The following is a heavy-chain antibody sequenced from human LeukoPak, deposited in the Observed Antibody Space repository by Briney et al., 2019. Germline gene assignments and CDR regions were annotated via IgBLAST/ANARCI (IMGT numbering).Heavy chain of an antibody. J-gene: IGHJ4*02. Sequence: GGSLRLSCAASGFIFSSYGMHWVRQAPGKGLEWVAFIRYDGSNKFYGDSVKGRFTLSRDNSENTLCMQIDCVRAEQTAVYYCAKDPLTMIVVVTFFDYWGQGTLVTVSS. CDR2: IRYDGSNK. D-gene: IGHD3-22*01. V-gene: IGHV3-30*02. CDR1: GFIFSSYG. CDR3: AKDPLTMIVVVTFFDY.